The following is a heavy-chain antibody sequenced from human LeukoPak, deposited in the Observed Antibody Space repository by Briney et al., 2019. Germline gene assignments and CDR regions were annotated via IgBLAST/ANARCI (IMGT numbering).Heavy chain of an antibody. CDR2: INPNSGGT. V-gene: IGHV1-2*02. CDR1: GYTFTGYY. D-gene: IGHD3-10*01. CDR3: ARVRREFGELIDAFDI. J-gene: IGHJ3*02. Sequence: GASVKVSCKASGYTFTGYYMHWVRQAPGQGLEWMGWINPNSGGTNYAQKFQGRVTMTRDTSISTAYMELSRLRSDDTAVYYCARVRREFGELIDAFDIWGQGTMVTVSS.